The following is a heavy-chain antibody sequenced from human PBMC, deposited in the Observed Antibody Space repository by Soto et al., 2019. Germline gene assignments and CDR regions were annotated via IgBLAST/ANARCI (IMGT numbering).Heavy chain of an antibody. CDR1: GYTLTELS. CDR2: FDPEGGET. J-gene: IGHJ3*02. CDR3: ATVQSSSGAFDI. Sequence: ASVKVSCKVPGYTLTELSMHWVRQAPGKGLEWMGGFDPEGGETIYAQKFQGRVTMTEDTSTDTAYMELSSLRSEDTAVYYCATVQSSSGAFDIWGQGTMVTVSS. V-gene: IGHV1-24*01. D-gene: IGHD6-6*01.